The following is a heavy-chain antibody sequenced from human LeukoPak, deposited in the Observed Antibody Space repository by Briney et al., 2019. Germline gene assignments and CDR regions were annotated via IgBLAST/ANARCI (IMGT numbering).Heavy chain of an antibody. CDR1: GYTFTSYG. Sequence: GASVKVSCKASGYTFTSYGISWVRQATGQGLEWMGWMNPNSGNTGYAQKFQGRVTITRNTSISTAYMELSSLRSEDTAVYYCARGLHDFWSGYYPLFDYWGQGTLVTVSS. J-gene: IGHJ4*02. D-gene: IGHD3-3*01. V-gene: IGHV1-8*03. CDR2: MNPNSGNT. CDR3: ARGLHDFWSGYYPLFDY.